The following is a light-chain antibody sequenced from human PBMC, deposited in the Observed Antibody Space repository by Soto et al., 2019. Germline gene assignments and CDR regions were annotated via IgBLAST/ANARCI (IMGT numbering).Light chain of an antibody. CDR2: EVS. CDR3: SSYTTSHTLV. CDR1: SSDVGGYNY. J-gene: IGLJ2*01. Sequence: QSALTQPASVSGSPGQSITISCTGTSSDVGGYNYVSWYQQHPGKAPKLMIYEVSNRPSGVSNRFSGSKSGNTASLTISGLQAEDESDYYCSSYTTSHTLVLGGGTKLTVL. V-gene: IGLV2-14*01.